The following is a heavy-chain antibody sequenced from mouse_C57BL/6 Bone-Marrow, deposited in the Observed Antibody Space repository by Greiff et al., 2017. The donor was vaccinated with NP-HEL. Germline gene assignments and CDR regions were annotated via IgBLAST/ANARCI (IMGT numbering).Heavy chain of an antibody. CDR2: ISNGGGST. CDR3: ARGYSNYDGFAY. V-gene: IGHV5-12*01. J-gene: IGHJ3*01. Sequence: EVMLVESGGGLVQPGGSLKLSCAASGFTFSDYYMYWVRQTPEKRLEWVAYISNGGGSTYYPDTVKGRFTISRDNAKNTLYLQMSRLKSEDTAMYYCARGYSNYDGFAYWGQGTLVTVSA. D-gene: IGHD2-5*01. CDR1: GFTFSDYY.